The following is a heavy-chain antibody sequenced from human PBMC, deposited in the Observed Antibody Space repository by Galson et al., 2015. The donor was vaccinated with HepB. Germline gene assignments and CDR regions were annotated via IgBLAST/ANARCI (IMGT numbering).Heavy chain of an antibody. Sequence: ETLSLTCTVSGGSISSYYWSWIRQPAGKGLEWIGRIYTSGSTNYNPSLKSRVTMSVDTSKNQFSLRLSSVTAADTAVYYCARAIGGAAAGTMAVYYFDYWGQGTLVTVSS. CDR2: IYTSGST. D-gene: IGHD6-13*01. J-gene: IGHJ4*02. CDR3: ARAIGGAAAGTMAVYYFDY. V-gene: IGHV4-4*07. CDR1: GGSISSYY.